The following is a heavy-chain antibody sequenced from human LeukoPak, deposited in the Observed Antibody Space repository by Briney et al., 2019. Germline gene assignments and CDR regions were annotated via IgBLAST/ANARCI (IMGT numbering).Heavy chain of an antibody. CDR3: ARALIGWSDYWFFDL. J-gene: IGHJ2*01. V-gene: IGHV3-53*01. Sequence: GGSLRLSCAASGFTVSSNYMSWVRQAPGKGLEWVSLIYSGGVTYYADSVKGRFIISRDNSKNTLFLQMNSLRAEDTAVYYCARALIGWSDYWFFDLWGRGTLVTVSS. CDR1: GFTVSSNY. CDR2: IYSGGVT. D-gene: IGHD2-15*01.